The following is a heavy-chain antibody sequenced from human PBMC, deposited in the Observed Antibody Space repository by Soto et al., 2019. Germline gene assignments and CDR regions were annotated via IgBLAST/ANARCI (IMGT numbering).Heavy chain of an antibody. Sequence: ELQLLQSGGRLVQPGGSLRLSCAASGFTFTSYAMSWVRKAPGKGLEWVSAVSSSGGSRYYADSVKGRFTISRDNSKNTPDLHMNSLRVEDTAIYDCAQDRSPYQPLYYYGMDVWGQGTTVTVSS. CDR3: AQDRSPYQPLYYYGMDV. CDR2: VSSSGGSR. CDR1: GFTFTSYA. D-gene: IGHD2-2*01. J-gene: IGHJ6*02. V-gene: IGHV3-23*01.